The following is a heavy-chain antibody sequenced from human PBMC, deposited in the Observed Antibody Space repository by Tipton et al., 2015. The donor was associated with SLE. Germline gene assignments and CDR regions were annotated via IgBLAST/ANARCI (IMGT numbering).Heavy chain of an antibody. D-gene: IGHD3-3*01. CDR1: GASISSYY. Sequence: TLSLTCTVSGASISSYYWSWIRQPPGKGLEWIGYLSYSGSTKYNPSLKSRVTISVDTSKNRFSLRLSSVTAADTAVYYCARGAGGDFWRDHSYYMDVWGKGTTVTVSS. V-gene: IGHV4-59*01. CDR3: ARGAGGDFWRDHSYYMDV. J-gene: IGHJ6*03. CDR2: LSYSGST.